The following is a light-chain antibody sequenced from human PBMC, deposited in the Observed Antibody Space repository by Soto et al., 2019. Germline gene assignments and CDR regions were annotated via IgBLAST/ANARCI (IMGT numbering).Light chain of an antibody. J-gene: IGKJ4*01. CDR3: QKYNHSPFT. Sequence: DILMTQSPSTLSASPGDRATITCRASQSFSSSLAWYQQKPGQAPKLLIYAASARATGIPSRFSGSGSGTEFTITIRRLEYEDFEVYYCQKYNHSPFTFGGGTKVEI. CDR1: QSFSSS. CDR2: AAS. V-gene: IGKV3-15*01.